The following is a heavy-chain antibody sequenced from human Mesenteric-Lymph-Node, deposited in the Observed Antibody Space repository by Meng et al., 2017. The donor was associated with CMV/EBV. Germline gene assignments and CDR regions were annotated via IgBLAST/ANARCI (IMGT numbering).Heavy chain of an antibody. CDR3: ARRRSVGATTFDY. V-gene: IGHV4-34*01. CDR1: GGSFSDYY. J-gene: IGHJ4*02. D-gene: IGHD1-26*01. Sequence: SQTLSLTGAVYGGSFSDYYWSWIRQPPGKGLEWIGEINHDGSTNYNPSLKSRVTISVDTSKNQLSLKLSSVTAADTAVYFCARRRSVGATTFDYWGQGTLVTVSS. CDR2: INHDGST.